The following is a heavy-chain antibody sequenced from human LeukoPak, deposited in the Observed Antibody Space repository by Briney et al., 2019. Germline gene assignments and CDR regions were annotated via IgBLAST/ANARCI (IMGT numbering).Heavy chain of an antibody. CDR1: SYSFTRYG. CDR3: ARGYSSSWYYFDY. CDR2: ISGYNGNT. D-gene: IGHD6-13*01. Sequence: ASVEVSCKASSYSFTRYGISWVQQAPGQGLEWMGWISGYNGNTNYAQKFLGRVSMTADTSTSTAYMELRSLTSDDTAVYYCARGYSSSWYYFDYWGQGTLVTVSS. V-gene: IGHV1-18*01. J-gene: IGHJ4*02.